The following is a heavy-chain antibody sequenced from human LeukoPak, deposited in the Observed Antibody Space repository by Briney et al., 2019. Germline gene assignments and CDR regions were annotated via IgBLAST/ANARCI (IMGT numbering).Heavy chain of an antibody. D-gene: IGHD3-10*01. CDR3: ARHYYGSGSYWDVYYYYGMDV. J-gene: IGHJ6*01. CDR1: GGSINGYS. CDR2: IHYSGST. V-gene: IGHV4-59*08. Sequence: SETLSLTCTVSGGSINGYSWSWIRQPPGKGLEWIGNIHYSGSTDYNPSLKSRVTISVDTSKNQFSLKLSSVTAADTAVYYCARHYYGSGSYWDVYYYYGMDVWGQGTTVTVSS.